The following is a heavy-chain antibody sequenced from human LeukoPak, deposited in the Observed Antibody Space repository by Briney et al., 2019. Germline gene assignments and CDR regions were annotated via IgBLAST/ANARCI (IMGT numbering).Heavy chain of an antibody. V-gene: IGHV3-53*01. D-gene: IGHD7-27*01. CDR1: GFTFSRNL. CDR3: ARDSTGEYYFDY. J-gene: IGHJ4*02. CDR2: IYSGGST. Sequence: PGWSLRLSCAASGFTFSRNLMSWVRQAPGKGLEWVSVIYSGGSTYYADSVKGRFTISRDNSKNTLYLQMNSLRAEDTAVYYCARDSTGEYYFDYWGQGTLVTVSS.